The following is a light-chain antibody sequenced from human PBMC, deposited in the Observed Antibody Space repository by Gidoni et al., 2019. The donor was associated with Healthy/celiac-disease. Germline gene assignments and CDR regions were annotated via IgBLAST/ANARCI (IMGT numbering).Light chain of an antibody. J-gene: IGKJ2*01. CDR3: QQYGSSPLYT. Sequence: EIVLTQSPGTLSLSPGERATLSCRASQSVSSSYLAWYQQKPGQAPRLLIHGSSSRATGIPDRVRWSGSGTDFNFNNSRLEPEDFAVYYCQQYGSSPLYTFGQXTKLEIK. V-gene: IGKV3-20*01. CDR2: GSS. CDR1: QSVSSSY.